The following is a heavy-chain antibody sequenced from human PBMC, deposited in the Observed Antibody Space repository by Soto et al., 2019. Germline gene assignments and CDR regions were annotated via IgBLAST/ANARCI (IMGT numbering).Heavy chain of an antibody. Sequence: DVQLVESGGGLVQPGGSLRLSCAASGFTFSAYWMSWVRQAPGKGLEWVANIKQDGSESYYVDSVRGRFTISRDNAKNSLYLQMNSLRAEDTAVYYCASTHNDFRTGYYYFNYWGQGTLVTVSS. CDR1: GFTFSAYW. D-gene: IGHD3-3*01. CDR3: ASTHNDFRTGYYYFNY. J-gene: IGHJ4*02. CDR2: IKQDGSES. V-gene: IGHV3-7*01.